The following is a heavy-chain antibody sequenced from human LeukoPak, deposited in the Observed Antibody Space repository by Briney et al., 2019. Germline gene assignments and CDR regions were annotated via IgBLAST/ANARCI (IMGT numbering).Heavy chain of an antibody. CDR2: ISGSGGSI. V-gene: IGHV3-23*01. CDR3: AGLRGYYDSSGYYPFDY. J-gene: IGHJ4*02. CDR1: GFTFSSYA. D-gene: IGHD3-22*01. Sequence: PGGSLRLSCAASGFTFSSYAMSWVRQAPGKGLEWVSAISGSGGSIYYADSVKGRFTISRDNSKNTLYLQMNSLRAEDTAVYYCAGLRGYYDSSGYYPFDYWGQGTLVTVSS.